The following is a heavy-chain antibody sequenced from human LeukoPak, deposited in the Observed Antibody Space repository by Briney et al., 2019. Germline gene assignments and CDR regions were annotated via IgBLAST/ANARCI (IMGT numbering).Heavy chain of an antibody. Sequence: AGGSLRLSCAASGFNFTRFVMSWVRQAPGKGLEWVANIKQDGSEKYYVDSVKGRFTISRDNAKNSLYLQMNSLRAEDTAVYYCARDPGSYFDYWGQGTLVTVSS. J-gene: IGHJ4*02. CDR3: ARDPGSYFDY. CDR1: GFNFTRFV. V-gene: IGHV3-7*01. D-gene: IGHD3-10*01. CDR2: IKQDGSEK.